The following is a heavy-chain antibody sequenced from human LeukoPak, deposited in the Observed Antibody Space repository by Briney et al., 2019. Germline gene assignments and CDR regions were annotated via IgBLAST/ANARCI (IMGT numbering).Heavy chain of an antibody. D-gene: IGHD1-14*01. J-gene: IGHJ4*02. CDR2: INHSGST. CDR3: ARSRTRNSPIDY. V-gene: IGHV4-34*01. Sequence: PSETLSLTCAVYGGSFSGYYWSWIRQPPGKGLEWIGEINHSGSTNYNPSLKSRVTISVDTSKNQFSLKLSSVTAADMAVYYCARSRTRNSPIDYWGQGTLVTVSS. CDR1: GGSFSGYY.